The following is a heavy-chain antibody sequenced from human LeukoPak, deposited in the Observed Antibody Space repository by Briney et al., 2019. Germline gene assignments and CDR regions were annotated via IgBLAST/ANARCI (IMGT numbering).Heavy chain of an antibody. J-gene: IGHJ5*02. D-gene: IGHD6-6*01. CDR1: GFSLSTSGVG. V-gene: IGHV2-5*01. CDR2: IYWNDDK. Sequence: SGPTLVNPTQTLTLTCTFSGFSLSTSGVGVGWIRQPPGKALEWLALIYWNDDKYYSPSLKSRLIITKDTSKNQVVLTMTNMDPVDTATYYCAHRKEATRRDSWFDPWGQGTLVTVSS. CDR3: AHRKEATRRDSWFDP.